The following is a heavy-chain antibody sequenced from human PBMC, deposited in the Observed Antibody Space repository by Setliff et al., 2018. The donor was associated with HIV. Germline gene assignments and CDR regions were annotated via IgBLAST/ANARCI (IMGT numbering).Heavy chain of an antibody. Sequence: PSETLSLTCAVFGGSLSDYYWSWFRLPPGKGLEWIGEINTTGRANYNPSLKGRVPISTDPSKRQFSLRLTSVTAADTAIYYCASLIIAADGIGLDSWGLGTLVTVSS. CDR3: ASLIIAADGIGLDS. CDR1: GGSLSDYY. V-gene: IGHV4-34*01. J-gene: IGHJ5*01. CDR2: INTTGRA. D-gene: IGHD6-13*01.